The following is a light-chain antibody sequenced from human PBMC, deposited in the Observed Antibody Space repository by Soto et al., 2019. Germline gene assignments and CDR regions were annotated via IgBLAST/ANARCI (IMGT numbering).Light chain of an antibody. CDR2: KAS. J-gene: IGKJ1*01. V-gene: IGKV1-39*01. CDR1: QGIRND. CDR3: QQSYSSPPT. Sequence: IQMTQSPSSLSASVGDRVTITCRASQGIRNDLGWYQQKPGKAPKLLIYKASTLKSGVPSRFSGSRSGPDFTLTISSLQPEDFATYYCQQSYSSPPTFGQGTKVDIK.